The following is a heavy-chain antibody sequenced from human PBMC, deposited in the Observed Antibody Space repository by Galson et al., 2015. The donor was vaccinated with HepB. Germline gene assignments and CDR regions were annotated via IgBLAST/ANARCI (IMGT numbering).Heavy chain of an antibody. J-gene: IGHJ4*02. V-gene: IGHV4-34*01. CDR1: GGSFSGYY. CDR2: INHSGST. CDR3: ARVPDRQRIAAAGTRKYYFDY. Sequence: ETLSLTCAVYGGSFSGYYWSWIRQPPGKGLEWIGEINHSGSTNYNPSLKSRVTISVDTSKNQFSPKLSSVTAADTAVYYCARVPDRQRIAAAGTRKYYFDYWGQGTLVTVSS. D-gene: IGHD6-13*01.